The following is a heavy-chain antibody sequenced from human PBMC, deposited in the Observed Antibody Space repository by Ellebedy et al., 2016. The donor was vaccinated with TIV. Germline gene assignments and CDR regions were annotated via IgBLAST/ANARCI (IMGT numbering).Heavy chain of an antibody. CDR3: AADRSISWYFY. Sequence: MPGGSLRLSCTVSGDSISSRNLYWGWIRQAPGKGLQWIGCIYSSWNTYYNPSLESRVTMSIDTSKNQFSLKLTSVTAADTAVYYCAADRSISWYFYWGQGTLVTVSS. V-gene: IGHV4-39*07. D-gene: IGHD2-2*01. CDR2: IYSSWNT. CDR1: GDSISSRNLY. J-gene: IGHJ4*02.